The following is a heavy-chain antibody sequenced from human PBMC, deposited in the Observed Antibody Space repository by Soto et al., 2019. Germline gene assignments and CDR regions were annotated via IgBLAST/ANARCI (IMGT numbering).Heavy chain of an antibody. CDR1: GLTVSSKY. D-gene: IGHD2-15*01. Sequence: GGPLRPSCAASGLTVSSKYMGWVRQATGRGLEWVSLIQTGGPTYYTASVKSRFTLSGDTSGNTVPLQMDCLSAEDTDVYYCASVYVYGDGGRCYGGSLDVWGKGTTVTVSS. CDR3: ASVYVYGDGGRCYGGSLDV. CDR2: IQTGGPT. V-gene: IGHV3-66*01. J-gene: IGHJ6*04.